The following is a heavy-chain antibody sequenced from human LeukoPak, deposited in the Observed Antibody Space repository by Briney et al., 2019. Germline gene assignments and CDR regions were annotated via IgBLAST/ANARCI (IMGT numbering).Heavy chain of an antibody. D-gene: IGHD3-9*01. CDR1: GFTFSTYS. Sequence: PGGSLRLSCAASGFTFSTYSMNWVRQAPGEGLEWVSSISSSSSYIYYADSVKGRFTISRDNAKNSLYPQMNSLRAEDTAVYYCAPPLGGGFDWLLLEYWGRGTLVTVSS. V-gene: IGHV3-21*01. J-gene: IGHJ4*02. CDR2: ISSSSSYI. CDR3: APPLGGGFDWLLLEY.